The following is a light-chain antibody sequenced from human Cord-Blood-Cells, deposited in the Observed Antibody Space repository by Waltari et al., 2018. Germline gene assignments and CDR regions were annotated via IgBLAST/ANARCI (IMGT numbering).Light chain of an antibody. CDR1: QSVSSSY. Sequence: IVLTQSPGTLSLSRVERATLSCRASQSVSSSYLAWYQQKPGQAPRLLIYGASSRATGIPDRFSGSGSGTDFTLTISRLEPEDFAVYYCQQYGSSPPYSFGQGTKLEIK. J-gene: IGKJ2*03. CDR3: QQYGSSPPYS. CDR2: GAS. V-gene: IGKV3-20*01.